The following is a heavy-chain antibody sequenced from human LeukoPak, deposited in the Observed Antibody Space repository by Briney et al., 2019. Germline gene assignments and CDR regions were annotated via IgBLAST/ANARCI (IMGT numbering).Heavy chain of an antibody. D-gene: IGHD3-22*01. CDR2: ISWNSGSI. J-gene: IGHJ4*02. CDR3: AKGHYYDSSGYYYGFDY. V-gene: IGHV3-9*01. CDR1: GFTVSSNY. Sequence: SLRLSCAASGFTVSSNYMSWVRQAPGKGLEWVSGISWNSGSIGYADSVKGRFTISRDNAKNSLYLQMNSLRAEDTALYYCAKGHYYDSSGYYYGFDYWGQGTLVTVSS.